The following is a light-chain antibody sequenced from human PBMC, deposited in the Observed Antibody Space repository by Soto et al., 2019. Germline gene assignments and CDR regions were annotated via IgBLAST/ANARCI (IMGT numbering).Light chain of an antibody. V-gene: IGKV1-5*03. CDR3: QQYNSDSA. Sequence: IQMTQSPSTLSASVGDRVTITCRASQSISIWLAWYQQKPGKAPKLLIYKASSLESGVPSRFSGSGSGTEFTLTINSLQPDDFATYHCQQYNSDSAFGQGTKVEIK. CDR2: KAS. CDR1: QSISIW. J-gene: IGKJ1*01.